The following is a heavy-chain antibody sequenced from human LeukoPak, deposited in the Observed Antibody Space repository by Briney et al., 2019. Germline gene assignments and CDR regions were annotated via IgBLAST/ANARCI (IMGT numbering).Heavy chain of an antibody. V-gene: IGHV3-30*04. D-gene: IGHD3-10*01. J-gene: IGHJ4*02. CDR3: AKDGVPSRWFGRNYFDY. CDR1: GFTFSSYV. CDR2: ISYDGSKK. Sequence: GGSLRLSCAASGFTFSSYVMHWVRQAPGKGLEWVAIISYDGSKKYYADSVKGRFTISRDNSKNTLYLQMNSLRAEDTAVYYCAKDGVPSRWFGRNYFDYWGQGTLVTVSS.